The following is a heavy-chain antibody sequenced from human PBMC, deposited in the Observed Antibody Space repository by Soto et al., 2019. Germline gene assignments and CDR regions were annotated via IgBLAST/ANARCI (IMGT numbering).Heavy chain of an antibody. CDR2: INPNSGKT. Sequence: GASVKVSCKASGYTFTSYDINWVRQATGPGLEWMGWINPNSGKTGYAQKFQGRVTITADESMSTAYMELSSLRSEDTAVYYCSRSYYYGSGSYYGGFYYYYGMDVWGQGTTVTVSS. V-gene: IGHV1-8*01. CDR3: SRSYYYGSGSYYGGFYYYYGMDV. D-gene: IGHD3-10*01. CDR1: GYTFTSYD. J-gene: IGHJ6*02.